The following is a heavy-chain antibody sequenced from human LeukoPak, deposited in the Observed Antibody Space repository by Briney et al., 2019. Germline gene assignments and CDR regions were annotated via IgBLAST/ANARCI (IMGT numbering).Heavy chain of an antibody. Sequence: PSETLSLTCTVSGGSISSDYWSWIRQPAGKGLEWIGRIYTSGSTNYNPSLKSRVTMSVDTSKNQFSLKLSSVTAADTAVYYCAREMDYDFWSGYPVFDYWGQGTLVTVSS. CDR2: IYTSGST. D-gene: IGHD3-3*01. CDR3: AREMDYDFWSGYPVFDY. V-gene: IGHV4-4*07. J-gene: IGHJ4*02. CDR1: GGSISSDY.